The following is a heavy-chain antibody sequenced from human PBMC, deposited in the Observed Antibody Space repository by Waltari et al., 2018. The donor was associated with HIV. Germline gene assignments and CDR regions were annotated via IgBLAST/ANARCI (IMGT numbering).Heavy chain of an antibody. CDR3: TTDYCSSTSCYMRAFDI. Sequence: EVQLVESGGGLVKPGGSLRLSCAASGLTFNTAWMSWVRQDPGKGLEWVGRIKSKTYGGTTDYAAPVKGRFTISRDDSKNTLYLQMNSLKTEDTAVYYCTTDYCSSTSCYMRAFDIWGQGTMVTVSS. CDR1: GLTFNTAW. D-gene: IGHD2-2*02. J-gene: IGHJ3*02. CDR2: IKSKTYGGTT. V-gene: IGHV3-15*01.